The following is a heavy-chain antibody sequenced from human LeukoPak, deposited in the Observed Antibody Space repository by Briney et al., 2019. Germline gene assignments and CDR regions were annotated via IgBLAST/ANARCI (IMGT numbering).Heavy chain of an antibody. CDR1: GGSIGSQY. J-gene: IGHJ3*02. CDR2: VFYSGTT. V-gene: IGHV4-59*11. CDR3: ARDYYDSRGEAFDI. D-gene: IGHD3-22*01. Sequence: SETLSLTCTVSGGSIGSQYWSWIRQPPGKGLEWIGYVFYSGTTNYNPSLKSRVTISVDTSKNQFSLKLSSVTAADTAVYYCARDYYDSRGEAFDIWGLGTTVTVSS.